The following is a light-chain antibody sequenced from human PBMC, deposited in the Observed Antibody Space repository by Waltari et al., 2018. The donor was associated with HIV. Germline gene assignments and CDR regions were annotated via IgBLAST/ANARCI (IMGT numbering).Light chain of an antibody. CDR3: AAWDDTLSGQGV. CDR1: TSNIGSNY. Sequence: QSVLTQPPSVSGTPGQRVTISCSGSTSNIGSNYVYWYRQLPETAPKLHICRDNQRRSAFRDRFSVSRSGTAASLAINGLRSEDEADYYCAAWDDTLSGQGVFGGGTKLTVL. CDR2: RDN. J-gene: IGLJ2*01. V-gene: IGLV1-47*01.